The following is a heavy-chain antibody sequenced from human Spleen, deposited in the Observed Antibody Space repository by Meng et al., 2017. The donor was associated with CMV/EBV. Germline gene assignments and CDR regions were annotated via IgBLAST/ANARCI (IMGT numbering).Heavy chain of an antibody. J-gene: IGHJ4*02. D-gene: IGHD4-11*01. V-gene: IGHV3-7*01. CDR3: ASQSYSNHDY. Sequence: GESLKISCAASGFTFSGYWMSWVRQAPGKGLEWLANIKQDGSEKYYVDSVKGRFTISRDNAKNSLYLQMNSLRDEDTAVYYCASQSYSNHDYWGQGTLVTVSS. CDR2: IKQDGSEK. CDR1: GFTFSGYW.